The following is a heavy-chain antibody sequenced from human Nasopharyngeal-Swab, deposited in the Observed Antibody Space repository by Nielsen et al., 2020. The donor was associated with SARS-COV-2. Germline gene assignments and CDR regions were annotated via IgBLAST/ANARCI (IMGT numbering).Heavy chain of an antibody. D-gene: IGHD2/OR15-2a*01. CDR1: ASAFSTYA. CDR2: GSTHDVSLT. Sequence: GGSLRLPCAPSASAFSTYAMSLVPQAPGQGLEWVSTGSTHDVSLTLYPASVKGRFTISRDTSKNTVSLQMNSLRAEDTAVYYCAKDDFFPACAFEVWGQGTIVTVSS. V-gene: IGHV3-23*01. J-gene: IGHJ3*01. CDR3: AKDDFFPACAFEV.